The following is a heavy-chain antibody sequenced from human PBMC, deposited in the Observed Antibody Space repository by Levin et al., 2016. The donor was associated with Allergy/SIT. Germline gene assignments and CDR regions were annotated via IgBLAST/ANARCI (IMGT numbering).Heavy chain of an antibody. D-gene: IGHD6-13*01. Sequence: ASVKVSCKASGYKFSSYGISWVRQAPGQGLEWMGWISAKNGDTNYAQKFQGRVTMTTDTSTRTAYMELRSLRSDDTAVYYCARSGAATAPYFYYGMDVWGQGTTVTVSS. J-gene: IGHJ6*02. CDR1: GYKFSSYG. CDR2: ISAKNGDT. CDR3: ARSGAATAPYFYYGMDV. V-gene: IGHV1-18*01.